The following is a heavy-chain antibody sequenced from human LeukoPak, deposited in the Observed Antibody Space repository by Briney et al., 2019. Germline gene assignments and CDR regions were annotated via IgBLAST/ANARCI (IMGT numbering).Heavy chain of an antibody. CDR1: GGSISSSSYY. D-gene: IGHD6-13*01. Sequence: SETLSLTCTVSGGSISSSSYYWGWIRQPPGKGLEWIGSIYYSGSTYYNPSLKSRVTISVDTSKNQFSLKLSSVTAADTAVYYCARGTVAAAGTLFDYWGQGTLVTVSS. CDR2: IYYSGST. V-gene: IGHV4-39*07. CDR3: ARGTVAAAGTLFDY. J-gene: IGHJ4*02.